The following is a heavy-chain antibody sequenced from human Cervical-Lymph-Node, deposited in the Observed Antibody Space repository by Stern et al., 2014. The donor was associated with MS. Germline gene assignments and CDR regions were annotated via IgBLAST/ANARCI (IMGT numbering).Heavy chain of an antibody. V-gene: IGHV2-5*01. CDR3: AHNFGSAGNLDNAFDI. D-gene: IGHD4-23*01. CDR1: GFSLSTSGVS. CDR2: FYWNGDK. J-gene: IGHJ3*02. Sequence: SGPTLVKPTQTLTLTCTFSGFSLSTSGVSVAWIRQPPGKALEWLVLFYWNGDKRYNPSLKSRVTITKDTSENQVVLKMTSMAPVDTATYYCAHNFGSAGNLDNAFDIWGRGTMVTVSS.